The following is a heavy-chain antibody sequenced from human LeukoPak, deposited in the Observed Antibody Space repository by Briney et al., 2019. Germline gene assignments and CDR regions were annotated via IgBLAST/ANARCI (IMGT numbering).Heavy chain of an antibody. CDR1: GFTFSASA. J-gene: IGHJ4*02. Sequence: PGGSLRLSCAASGFTFSASAMSWVRQAPGKGLEWVSSISGSGSSTYYADSVKGRFTISRDNSKNTLFLQMDSLRAEDTAVYYCAKDQYGSGSYYRLADYWGQGTLVTVSS. CDR3: AKDQYGSGSYYRLADY. CDR2: ISGSGSST. V-gene: IGHV3-23*01. D-gene: IGHD3-10*01.